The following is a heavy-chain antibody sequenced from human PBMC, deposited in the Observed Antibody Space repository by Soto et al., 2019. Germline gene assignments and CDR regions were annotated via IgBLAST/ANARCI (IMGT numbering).Heavy chain of an antibody. Sequence: QVQLVESGGGVVQPGRSLSLSCAASGFTFSSYAMHWVRQAPGKGLEWVAVIWYDGSNKYYADSVKGRFTISRDNSKNTLYLQMNSLRAEDTAVYYCERNRGSSGYSDYWGQGTLVTVSS. CDR2: IWYDGSNK. CDR3: ERNRGSSGYSDY. CDR1: GFTFSSYA. J-gene: IGHJ4*02. V-gene: IGHV3-33*01. D-gene: IGHD3-22*01.